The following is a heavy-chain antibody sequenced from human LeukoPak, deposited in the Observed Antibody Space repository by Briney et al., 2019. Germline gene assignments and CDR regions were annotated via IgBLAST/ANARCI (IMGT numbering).Heavy chain of an antibody. CDR3: AKDATEYGDSHFDC. Sequence: PGRSLRLSCAPSGFTYYLYGKHGVRHARGEGREGVADIWNDGSHEYYAESEQGRFTISRDNSSNTVYLQMNSLRAEDTAVYCCAKDATEYGDSHFDCWGQGTLVTVSS. V-gene: IGHV3-33*06. D-gene: IGHD4-17*01. CDR1: GFTYYLYG. J-gene: IGHJ4*02. CDR2: IWNDGSHE.